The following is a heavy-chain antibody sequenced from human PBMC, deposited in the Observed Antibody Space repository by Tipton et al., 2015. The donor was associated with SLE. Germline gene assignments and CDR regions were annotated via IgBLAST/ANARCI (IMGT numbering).Heavy chain of an antibody. J-gene: IGHJ2*01. V-gene: IGHV4-61*09. CDR2: IYTSGST. CDR3: ARRSPENWYFDL. Sequence: TLSLTCTVSGGSISSGSYFWSWFRQPAGKGLEWIGHIYTSGSTNYNPSLKSRVTISVDTSKNQFFLKMISVTAADTAVYYCARRSPENWYFDLWGRGTLVNVSS. CDR1: GGSISSGSYF.